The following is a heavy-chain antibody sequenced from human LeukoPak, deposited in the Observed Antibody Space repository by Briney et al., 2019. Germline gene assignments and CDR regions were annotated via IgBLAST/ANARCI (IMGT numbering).Heavy chain of an antibody. J-gene: IGHJ4*02. CDR2: INHSGSVT. CDR3: ARGVIAVAGPIDS. Sequence: AGGSLRLSCAASGFTFDDYGMSWVRQPPGKGLEWIGEINHSGSVTNYNPSLRSRVTISVDKSKNQFSLNLNSVTAADTAVYFCARGVIAVAGPIDSWGQGTLVTVSS. CDR1: GFTFDDYG. V-gene: IGHV4-34*01. D-gene: IGHD6-19*01.